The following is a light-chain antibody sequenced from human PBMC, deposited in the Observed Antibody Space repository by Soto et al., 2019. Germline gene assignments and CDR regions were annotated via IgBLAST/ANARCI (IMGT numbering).Light chain of an antibody. J-gene: IGLJ2*01. CDR3: CSYAGSSTYVV. CDR2: EVS. CDR1: SSDVGSYNL. V-gene: IGLV2-23*02. Sequence: QSALTQPASVSGSPGQSITISCTGTSSDVGSYNLVSWYQQHPGKAPKLMIYEVSKLPSGVSNRFPGSKSGTTASLTISGLKAADEDDYSCCSYAGSSTYVVFGGGTKLTVL.